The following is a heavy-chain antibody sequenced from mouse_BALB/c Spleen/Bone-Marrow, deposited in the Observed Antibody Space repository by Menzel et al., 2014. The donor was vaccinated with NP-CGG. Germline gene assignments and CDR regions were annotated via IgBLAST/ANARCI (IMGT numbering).Heavy chain of an antibody. CDR1: GFTFTDYY. D-gene: IGHD1-1*01. CDR2: IRNKSNGYTT. Sequence: MLVESGGGLVQPGGSLRLSCATSGFTFTDYYMSWVRQPPGKALEWLGSIRNKSNGYTTEYSASVKGRFTISRDNSQSILYLQMNTLRAEDSATYYCARDYYGNIYAMDYWGQGTSVTVSS. V-gene: IGHV7-3*02. J-gene: IGHJ4*01. CDR3: ARDYYGNIYAMDY.